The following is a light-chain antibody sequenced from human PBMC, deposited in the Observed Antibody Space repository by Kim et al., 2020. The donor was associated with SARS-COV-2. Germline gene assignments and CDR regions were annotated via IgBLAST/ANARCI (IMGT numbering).Light chain of an antibody. CDR2: AAS. V-gene: IGKV1-9*01. Sequence: IQLTQSPSSLSASVGDRVTITCRASQGISSYLAWYQQKPGKAPKLLIYAASTLHSGVPSRFSGSGSGTDFTLTISSLQPEDFATYYCQQINSHPTVGGGTKVDIK. J-gene: IGKJ4*02. CDR3: QQINSHPT. CDR1: QGISSY.